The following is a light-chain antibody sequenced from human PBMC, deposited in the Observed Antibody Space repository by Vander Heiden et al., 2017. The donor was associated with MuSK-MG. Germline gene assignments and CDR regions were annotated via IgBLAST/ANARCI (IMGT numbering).Light chain of an antibody. CDR3: QAWDTITVV. J-gene: IGLJ3*02. CDR1: ILEKKS. Sequence: SYELTQPPSVSVSPGKTATITCSGDILEKKSASWYQQRPGQSPVLVIYQNTRRPSGIPERISGSNSGNTSTLTISGTQAMDEADYYCQAWDTITVVFGGGTKLTVL. V-gene: IGLV3-1*01. CDR2: QNT.